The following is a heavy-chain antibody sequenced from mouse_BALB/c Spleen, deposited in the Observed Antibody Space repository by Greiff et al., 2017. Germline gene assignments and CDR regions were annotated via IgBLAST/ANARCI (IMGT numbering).Heavy chain of an antibody. J-gene: IGHJ3*01. CDR1: GYNFTSYW. CDR3: ARWGFAY. CDR2: IYPGSGST. V-gene: IGHV1-55*01. Sequence: QVQLQQPGAELVKPGTSVKLSCKASGYNFTSYWINWVKLRPGQGLEWIGDIYPGSGSTNYNEKFKSKATLTVDTSSSTAYMQLSSLASEDSALYYCARWGFAYWGQGTLVTVSA.